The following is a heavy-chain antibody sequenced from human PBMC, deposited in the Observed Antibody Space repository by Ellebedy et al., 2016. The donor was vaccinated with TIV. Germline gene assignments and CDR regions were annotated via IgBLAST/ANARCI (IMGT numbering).Heavy chain of an antibody. CDR1: TGSISSYY. V-gene: IGHV4-39*02. CDR3: ARTYSPHCTNGVCYMAYYFDY. Sequence: MPSETLSLTCSVSTGSISSYYWSWIRQPPGKGLEWIGSIYYSGSTYYNPSLKSRVTISVDTSKNHFSLKLSSVTAADTAVYYCARTYSPHCTNGVCYMAYYFDYWGQGTLVTVSS. D-gene: IGHD2-8*01. J-gene: IGHJ4*02. CDR2: IYYSGST.